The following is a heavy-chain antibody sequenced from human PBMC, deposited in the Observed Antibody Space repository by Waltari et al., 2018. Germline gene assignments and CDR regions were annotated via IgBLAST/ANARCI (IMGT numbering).Heavy chain of an antibody. CDR2: INHGGIP. V-gene: IGHV4-34*01. D-gene: IGHD1-26*01. Sequence: QVQLQQLGAGLLQPSETLSLTCAVYGGPFSDYYWSWIRQPPGKGLEWIGEINHGGIPNYNPSLKSRVSLSIDTSKNQFSLKLTSVTAADTAVYFCARSVVGASRPYQYCYRDVWGKGTTVTVSS. J-gene: IGHJ6*03. CDR3: ARSVVGASRPYQYCYRDV. CDR1: GGPFSDYY.